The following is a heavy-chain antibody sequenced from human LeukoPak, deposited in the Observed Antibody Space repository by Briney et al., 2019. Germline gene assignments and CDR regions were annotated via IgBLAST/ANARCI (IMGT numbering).Heavy chain of an antibody. J-gene: IGHJ4*02. Sequence: GASVKVSCKASGGTFSSYAISWVRQAPGQGLEWMGGIIPIFGTANYAQKFQGRVTITAHKSTSTAYMELSSLRSEDTAVYYCARDPGPYSSGSKFDYWGQGTLVTVSS. V-gene: IGHV1-69*06. CDR2: IIPIFGTA. D-gene: IGHD6-19*01. CDR1: GGTFSSYA. CDR3: ARDPGPYSSGSKFDY.